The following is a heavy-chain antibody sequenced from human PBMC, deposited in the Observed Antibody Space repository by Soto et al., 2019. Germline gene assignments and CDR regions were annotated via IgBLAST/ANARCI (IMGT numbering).Heavy chain of an antibody. D-gene: IGHD5-18*01. J-gene: IGHJ6*03. CDR2: ISSNGGST. CDR3: SSGLVYSHSDIGF. CDR1: GFTFSSYA. V-gene: IGHV3-64*01. Sequence: GGSLRLSCAASGFTFSSYAMHWVRQAPGKGLEYVSAISSNGGSTYYANSVKGRFTISRDNSKNTLYLQMGSLRAEDMAVYYCSSGLVYSHSDIGFWGKGTTVTVSS.